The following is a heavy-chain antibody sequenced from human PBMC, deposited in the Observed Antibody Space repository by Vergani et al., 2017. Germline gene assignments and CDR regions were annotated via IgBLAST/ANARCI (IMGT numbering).Heavy chain of an antibody. CDR1: GYIFSNFW. CDR3: TTHVPGGDGACLHFDH. D-gene: IGHD2-21*01. J-gene: IGHJ4*02. CDR2: INPIDSKI. V-gene: IGHV5-51*01. Sequence: EKQLVQSGSETKKPGESLKISCQAFGYIFSNFWISWVRQRPGRGIQWMGNINPIDSKIAYSPSFQGQAIMSLDKSITTAYLQWRSLKASDTAIYYFTTHVPGGDGACLHFDHWGQGTQVTFSS.